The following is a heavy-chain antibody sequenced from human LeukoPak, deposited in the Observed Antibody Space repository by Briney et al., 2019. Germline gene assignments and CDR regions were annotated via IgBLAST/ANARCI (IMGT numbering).Heavy chain of an antibody. J-gene: IGHJ4*02. CDR2: VSRSGGSI. V-gene: IGHV3-23*01. D-gene: IGHD1-26*01. CDR1: GFTFSNNV. CDR3: AKRGAEVGETVAPGDY. Sequence: GGSLRLSCAASGFTFSNNVMSWVRQAPGKGLEWVSSVSRSGGSIYYADSVKGRFTSSRDNSKNTLYLQMNSLRVDDTAVYYCAKRGAEVGETVAPGDYWGQGTLVTVSS.